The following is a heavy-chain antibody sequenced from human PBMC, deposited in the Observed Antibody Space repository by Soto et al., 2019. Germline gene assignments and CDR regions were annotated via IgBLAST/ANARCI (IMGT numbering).Heavy chain of an antibody. CDR3: AREAGWLLNLPSREKTGTNYGMDV. CDR2: ISYDGSNK. J-gene: IGHJ6*02. Sequence: GGSLRLSCAASGFTFSSYAMHWVRQAPGKGLEWVAVISYDGSNKYYADSVKGRFTISRDNSKNTLYLQMNSLRAEDTAVYYCAREAGWLLNLPSREKTGTNYGMDVWGQGTTVTVSS. D-gene: IGHD3-22*01. V-gene: IGHV3-30-3*01. CDR1: GFTFSSYA.